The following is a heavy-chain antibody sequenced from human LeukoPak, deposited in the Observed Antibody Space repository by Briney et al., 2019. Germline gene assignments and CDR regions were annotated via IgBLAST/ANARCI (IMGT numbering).Heavy chain of an antibody. CDR3: ARKSSSGYSLAYYFDY. D-gene: IGHD3-22*01. CDR1: GGSISSSSYY. Sequence: SETLSLTCTVSGGSISSSSYYWGWIRQPPGKGLEWIGSIYYSGSTYYNPSLKSRVTISVDTSKNRFSLKLSSVTAADTAVYYCARKSSSGYSLAYYFDYWGQGTLVTVSS. V-gene: IGHV4-39*01. CDR2: IYYSGST. J-gene: IGHJ4*02.